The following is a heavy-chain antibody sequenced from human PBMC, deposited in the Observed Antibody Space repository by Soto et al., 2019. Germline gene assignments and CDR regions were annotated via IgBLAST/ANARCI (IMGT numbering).Heavy chain of an antibody. D-gene: IGHD3-16*02. CDR3: AVGLRELSLFGACDI. CDR2: INPNSGGT. V-gene: IGHV1-2*04. CDR1: GYTFTGYY. Sequence: QVQLVQSGAEVKKPGASVKVSCKASGYTFTGYYMHWVRQAPGQGLEWMGWINPNSGGTNYAQKFQGCVTMTRDTSISTAYMELSRLRSADTAVYYCAVGLRELSLFGACDIWGQGTMVTVSS. J-gene: IGHJ3*02.